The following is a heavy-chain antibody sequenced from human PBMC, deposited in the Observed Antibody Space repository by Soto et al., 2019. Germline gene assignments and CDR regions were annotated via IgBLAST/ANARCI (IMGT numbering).Heavy chain of an antibody. CDR2: ISSSSTI. J-gene: IGHJ4*02. CDR3: ARTARHHFDY. V-gene: IGHV3-48*01. D-gene: IGHD5-18*01. Sequence: GGSLRLSCAASGFTFSSYSMNWVRQAPGKGLEWVSYISSSSTIYYADSVKGRFTISRDNAKNSLYLQMNSLRAEDTAVYYCARTARHHFDYWGQGTLVTVSS. CDR1: GFTFSSYS.